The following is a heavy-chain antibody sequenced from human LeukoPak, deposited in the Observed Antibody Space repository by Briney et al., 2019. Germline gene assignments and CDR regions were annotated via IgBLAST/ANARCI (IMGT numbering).Heavy chain of an antibody. D-gene: IGHD3-22*01. CDR3: ARVVTPDYYDSSYFDY. V-gene: IGHV1-69*05. Sequence: SVKVSCKASGGTFSSYAISWVRQAPGQGLEWMGRIIPIFGTANYAQKFQGGVTITTDESTSTAYMELSSLRSEDTAVYYCARVVTPDYYDSSYFDYWGQGTRVTVSS. J-gene: IGHJ4*02. CDR2: IIPIFGTA. CDR1: GGTFSSYA.